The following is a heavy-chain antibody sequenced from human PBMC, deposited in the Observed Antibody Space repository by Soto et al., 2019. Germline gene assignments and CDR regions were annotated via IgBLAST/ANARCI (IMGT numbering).Heavy chain of an antibody. CDR2: FDPEDGET. J-gene: IGHJ3*02. V-gene: IGHV1-24*01. CDR3: ESRLLHGLNAAFAI. Sequence: GAPAEVTCTESGYTITGLSRYWVRQDPGKGLEWMGGFDPEDGETIYAQKCQGRVTMTEDTSTDTAYMELSSLRAEDTAVYYCESRLLHGLNAAFAIWGQGTMVTVSS. D-gene: IGHD3-22*01. CDR1: GYTITGLS.